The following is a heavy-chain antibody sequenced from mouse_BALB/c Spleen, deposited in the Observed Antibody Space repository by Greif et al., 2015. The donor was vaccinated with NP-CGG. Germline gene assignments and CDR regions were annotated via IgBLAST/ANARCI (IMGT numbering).Heavy chain of an antibody. CDR2: INPSSGYT. D-gene: IGHD2-4*01. CDR3: ARSLSTMITTQAMDY. J-gene: IGHJ4*01. CDR1: GYTFTSYT. V-gene: IGHV1-4*02. Sequence: VKVVESAAELARPGASVKMSCKATGYTFTSYTMHWVKQRPGQGLEWIGYINPSSGYTEYNQKFKDKTTLTADKSSSTAYMQLSSLTSEDSAVYYCARSLSTMITTQAMDYWGQGTSVTVSS.